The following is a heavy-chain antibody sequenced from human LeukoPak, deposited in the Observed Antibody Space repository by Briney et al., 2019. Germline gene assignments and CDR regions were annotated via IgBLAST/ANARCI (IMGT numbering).Heavy chain of an antibody. V-gene: IGHV4-38-2*02. CDR1: GYSIISVYY. CDR2: IYYSGST. Sequence: SETLSLTCTVSGYSIISVYYWGWIRQSPGKGLEWIGYIYYSGSTNYNPSLKSRVAISVDTSKNQFSLKLDSVTAADTAVYYCARLQATVTIHAYFDYWGQGTLVTVSS. CDR3: ARLQATVTIHAYFDY. J-gene: IGHJ4*01. D-gene: IGHD4-17*01.